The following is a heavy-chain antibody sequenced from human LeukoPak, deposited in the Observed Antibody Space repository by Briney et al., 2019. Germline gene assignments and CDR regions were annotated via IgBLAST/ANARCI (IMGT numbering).Heavy chain of an antibody. Sequence: PSQTLSLTCTVSGGSISSGGYYWSWIRQHPGKGLEWIGYIYYSGSTYYNPSLKSQVTISVDTSKNQFSLKLSSVTAADTAVYYCAREGQYYYDSSGYVFDPWGQGTLVTVSS. CDR2: IYYSGST. V-gene: IGHV4-31*01. CDR1: GGSISSGGYY. CDR3: AREGQYYYDSSGYVFDP. D-gene: IGHD3-22*01. J-gene: IGHJ5*02.